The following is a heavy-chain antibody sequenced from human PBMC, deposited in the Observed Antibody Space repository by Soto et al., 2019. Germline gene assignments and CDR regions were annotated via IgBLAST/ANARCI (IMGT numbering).Heavy chain of an antibody. CDR1: GFSLSTSGMV. J-gene: IGHJ4*02. CDR3: ARRATITSIDQ. Sequence: QITLKESGPTLVKPTQTLTLTCTFSGFSLSTSGMVVGWIRQPPGKAPEWLAFIYWNDAKRYSPSLQSRLTITKDTSKNPVVLIMTNMDPGDTATYYCARRATITSIDQWGQGTLVTVSS. D-gene: IGHD5-12*01. CDR2: IYWNDAK. V-gene: IGHV2-5*01.